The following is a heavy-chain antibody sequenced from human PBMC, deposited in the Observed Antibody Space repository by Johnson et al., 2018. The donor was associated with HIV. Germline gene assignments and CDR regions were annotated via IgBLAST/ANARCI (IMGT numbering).Heavy chain of an antibody. J-gene: IGHJ3*02. CDR2: ISYDGSNK. CDR1: GFTFSSYA. D-gene: IGHD3-22*01. V-gene: IGHV3-30-3*01. CDR3: AREAHYYDSSGLKRGAFDI. Sequence: QVQLVESGGGVVQPGRSLRLSCPASGFTFSSYAMPWVRQAPGKGLEWVAVISYDGSNKYYADSVKGRFTISRDNSKNTLYLQMNSLRAEDTAVYYCAREAHYYDSSGLKRGAFDIWGQGTMVTVSS.